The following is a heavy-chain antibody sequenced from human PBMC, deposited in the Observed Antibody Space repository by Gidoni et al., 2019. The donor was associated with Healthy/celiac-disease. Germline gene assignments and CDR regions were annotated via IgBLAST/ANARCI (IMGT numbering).Heavy chain of an antibody. CDR3: ARGAGIVGATHDYYYYGMDV. CDR2: IGTAGDT. Sequence: EVQLVESGGGLVQPGGSLRLSCAASGFTFSSYDMHWVRQATGKGLEWVSAIGTAGDTYYPGSVKGRFTISRENAKNSLYLQMNSLRAGDTAVYYCARGAGIVGATHDYYYYGMDVWGQGTTVTVSS. CDR1: GFTFSSYD. D-gene: IGHD1-26*01. V-gene: IGHV3-13*01. J-gene: IGHJ6*02.